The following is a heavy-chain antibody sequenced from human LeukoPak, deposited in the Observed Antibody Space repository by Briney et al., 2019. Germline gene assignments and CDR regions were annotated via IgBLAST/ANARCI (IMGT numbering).Heavy chain of an antibody. J-gene: IGHJ6*02. V-gene: IGHV1-18*01. CDR3: ARERTGYSSGWYRPSPAYYGIDV. CDR1: GYRFTSYG. Sequence: ASVRLSCTASGYRFTSYGISWVRQAPGQGLEWMGWISANDGNANYAHTLQGRVTMTTDTSTSTAYIEMRSLRADDTAVYYCARERTGYSSGWYRPSPAYYGIDVWGQGTTVTVSS. CDR2: ISANDGNA. D-gene: IGHD6-19*01.